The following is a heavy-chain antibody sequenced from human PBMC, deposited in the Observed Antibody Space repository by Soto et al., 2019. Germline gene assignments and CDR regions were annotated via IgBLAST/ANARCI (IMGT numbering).Heavy chain of an antibody. V-gene: IGHV4-59*01. D-gene: IGHD1-7*01. J-gene: IGHJ6*01. CDR3: AREVVPGNYVYYYYGMDV. Sequence: SETLSLTCTVSGGSISDDYWSWIRQPPGKGLEWVGYISYSGSTNYNPSLKSRVTISVDTSKNQFSLKLSSVTAADTAVYYCAREVVPGNYVYYYYGMDVWGQGTKVTVSS. CDR1: GGSISDDY. CDR2: ISYSGST.